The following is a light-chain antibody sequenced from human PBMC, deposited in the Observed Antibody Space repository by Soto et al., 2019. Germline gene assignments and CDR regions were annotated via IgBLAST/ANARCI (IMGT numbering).Light chain of an antibody. CDR2: GAS. CDR1: QSINRRY. Sequence: EIGLTQSPGTLSLSPGERATLSCRSSQSINRRYLAWYKQKPGQAPRLLIYGASSRATGIPDRFSGSGSGTDFTLTISRLEPEDFSVYYCQQFGSSPGFTFGPGTIVDIK. V-gene: IGKV3-20*01. CDR3: QQFGSSPGFT. J-gene: IGKJ3*01.